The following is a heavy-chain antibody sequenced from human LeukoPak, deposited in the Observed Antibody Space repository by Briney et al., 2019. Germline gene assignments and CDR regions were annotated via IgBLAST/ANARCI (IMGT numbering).Heavy chain of an antibody. D-gene: IGHD1-26*01. CDR1: GFTFSDYY. Sequence: GGSLRLSCAASGFTFSDYYMSWIRQAPGKGLEWVSYISSSGSAIYYADSMKGRFTISRDNAKNSLYLQMNSLRAEDTAVYYCARARGSYAFDYWGQGTLVTVSS. CDR2: ISSSGSAI. CDR3: ARARGSYAFDY. V-gene: IGHV3-11*04. J-gene: IGHJ4*02.